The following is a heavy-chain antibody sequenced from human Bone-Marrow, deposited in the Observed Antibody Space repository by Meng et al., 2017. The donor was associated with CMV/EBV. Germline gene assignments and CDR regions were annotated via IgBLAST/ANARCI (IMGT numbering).Heavy chain of an antibody. CDR3: ARSGEPEGTYGMDV. D-gene: IGHD1-14*01. CDR1: GFTFSSYA. CDR2: ISYDGSNK. V-gene: IGHV3-30-3*01. Sequence: GESLKISCAASGFTFSSYAMHWVRQAPGKGLEWVAVISYDGSNKYYADSVKGRFTISRDNSKNTLYLQMNSLRAEDTAVYYCARSGEPEGTYGMDVWGQGTPVTVSS. J-gene: IGHJ6*02.